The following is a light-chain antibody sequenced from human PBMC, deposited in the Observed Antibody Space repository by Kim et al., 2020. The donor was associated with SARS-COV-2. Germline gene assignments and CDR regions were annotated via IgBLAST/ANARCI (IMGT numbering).Light chain of an antibody. CDR2: GAS. CDR1: QSVSSNY. V-gene: IGKV3-20*01. J-gene: IGKJ1*01. Sequence: EIVLTQSPGTLSLSPGERATLSCRASQSVSSNYLAWHQQTPDQAPRLLIDGASSRTTGIPDRISGSGSGTDFTITISRLEPEDFVVYYYQQYGRSPLTFGLGTRVDIK. CDR3: QQYGRSPLT.